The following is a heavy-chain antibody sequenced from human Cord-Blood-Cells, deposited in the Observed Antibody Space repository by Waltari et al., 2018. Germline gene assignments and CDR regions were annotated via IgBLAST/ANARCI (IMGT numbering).Heavy chain of an antibody. V-gene: IGHV4-34*01. J-gene: IGHJ4*02. CDR2: INHSGST. Sequence: QVQLQQWGAGLLKPSETLSLTCAVYGGSFSGYSWSWIRQPPGKGLEWIGEINHSGSTNYNPSLKSRVTISVDTSKNQFSLKLSSVTAADTAVYYCARPGNDYGDYGYYFDYWGQGTLVTVSS. CDR1: GGSFSGYS. CDR3: ARPGNDYGDYGYYFDY. D-gene: IGHD4-17*01.